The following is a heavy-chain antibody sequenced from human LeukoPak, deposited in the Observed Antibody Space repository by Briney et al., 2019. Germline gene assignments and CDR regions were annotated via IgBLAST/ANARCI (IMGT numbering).Heavy chain of an antibody. CDR1: GYTFTGYY. J-gene: IGHJ4*02. V-gene: IGHV1-2*06. Sequence: AASVKVSCKASGYTFTGYYMHWVRQAPGQGLEWMGQINPNSGGTNYAQKFQGRVTMTRDTSISTAYMELSRLRSDDTAVYYCARDRGYSSSWYRGFDYWGQGTLVTVSS. CDR3: ARDRGYSSSWYRGFDY. CDR2: INPNSGGT. D-gene: IGHD6-13*01.